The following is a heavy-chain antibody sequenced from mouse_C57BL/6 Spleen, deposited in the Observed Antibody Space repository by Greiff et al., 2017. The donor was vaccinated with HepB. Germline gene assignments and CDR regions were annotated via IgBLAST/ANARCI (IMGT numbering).Heavy chain of an antibody. V-gene: IGHV1-62-2*01. Sequence: QVHVKQSGAELVKPGASVKLSCKASGYTFTEYTIHWVKQRPGQGLEWIGWFYPGSGSIKYNEKFKDKATLTADKSSSTVYMELSRLTSEDSAVYFCARHEDDYDAMDYWGQGTSVTVSS. CDR1: GYTFTEYT. J-gene: IGHJ4*01. CDR2: FYPGSGSI. CDR3: ARHEDDYDAMDY.